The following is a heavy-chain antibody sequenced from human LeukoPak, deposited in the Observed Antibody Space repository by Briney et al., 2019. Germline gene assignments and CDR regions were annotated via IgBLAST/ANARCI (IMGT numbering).Heavy chain of an antibody. CDR3: ARDLLLSGVIPFDY. Sequence: GGSLRLSCAASGFTFSSYSMNWVRQAPGKGLEWVSSISSSSSYIYYADSVKGRFTISRDNAKNSLYLQMNSLRAEDTAVYYCARDLLLSGVIPFDYWGQGTLVTVSS. V-gene: IGHV3-21*01. CDR2: ISSSSSYI. D-gene: IGHD3-10*01. J-gene: IGHJ4*02. CDR1: GFTFSSYS.